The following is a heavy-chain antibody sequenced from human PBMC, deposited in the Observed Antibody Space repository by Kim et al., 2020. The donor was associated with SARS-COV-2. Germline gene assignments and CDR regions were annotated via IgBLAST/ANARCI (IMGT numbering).Heavy chain of an antibody. CDR1: GGSVSSSRYY. Sequence: SETLSLTGTVSGGSVSSSRYYWSWIRQPPGKGLEWIGQINNSWDTNYNPSLKSRVTISIDSSKNQFSLKLNSVTAADTAVYYCARENDSGSYFFDNWGQGTLVTVSS. CDR2: INNSWDT. CDR3: ARENDSGSYFFDN. J-gene: IGHJ4*02. V-gene: IGHV4-61*01. D-gene: IGHD3-22*01.